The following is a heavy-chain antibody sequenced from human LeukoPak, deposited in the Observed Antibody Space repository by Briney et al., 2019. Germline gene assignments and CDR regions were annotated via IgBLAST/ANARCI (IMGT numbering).Heavy chain of an antibody. D-gene: IGHD6-19*01. CDR1: GFTFSIYN. V-gene: IGHV3-48*02. Sequence: GGSLRLSCAASGFTFSIYNMNWVRQAPGQGLEWVSYIGSRSSTIYYADSVKGRFTISRDNAKSSLYLQMNSLRDEDTAVYYCARDLLRGDSGWHPWFDPWGQGTLVTVSS. J-gene: IGHJ5*02. CDR2: IGSRSSTI. CDR3: ARDLLRGDSGWHPWFDP.